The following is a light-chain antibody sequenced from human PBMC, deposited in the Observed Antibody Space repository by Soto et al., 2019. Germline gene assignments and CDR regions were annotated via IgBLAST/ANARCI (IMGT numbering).Light chain of an antibody. V-gene: IGKV3-20*01. CDR1: QSVSNNY. CDR2: GAS. Sequence: EIVMTQSPATLSVSPGERATPSCRASQSVSNNYLAWYQQKPGQAPRLLIYGASNRATGIPDRFSGSGSGTDFTLTISRLEPEDFAVYYCQQYDNWPPKTFGGGTKVDIK. J-gene: IGKJ4*01. CDR3: QQYDNWPPKT.